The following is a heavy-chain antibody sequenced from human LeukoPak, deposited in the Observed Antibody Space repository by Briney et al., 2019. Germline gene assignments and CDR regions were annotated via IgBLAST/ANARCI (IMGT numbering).Heavy chain of an antibody. V-gene: IGHV4-39*01. D-gene: IGHD2-2*02. CDR2: IYYSGST. CDR3: ARRDIVVVPAAIGYNWFDP. J-gene: IGHJ5*02. Sequence: SETLSLTCAVYGGSFSGYYWGWIRQPPGKGLEWIGSIYYSGSTYYNPSLKSRVTISVDTSKNQFSLKLSSVTAADTAVYYCARRDIVVVPAAIGYNWFDPWGQGTLVTVSS. CDR1: GGSFSGYY.